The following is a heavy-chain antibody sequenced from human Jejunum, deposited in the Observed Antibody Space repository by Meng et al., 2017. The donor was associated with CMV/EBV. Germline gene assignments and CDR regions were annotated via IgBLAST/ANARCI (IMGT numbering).Heavy chain of an antibody. CDR1: GASISSRYYY. Sequence: HPHLTESGPGLVKPSEALSLTCTVSGASISSRYYYWGWIRQSPGKGLEWIGTIYYSGSTYTNPSLNSAVTISVDTSKNQFSLKLSFVTAADTAVYYCASGIKTGIVDLWGQGTLVTVSS. CDR2: IYYSGST. V-gene: IGHV4-39*07. CDR3: ASGIKTGIVDL. D-gene: IGHD7-27*01. J-gene: IGHJ5*02.